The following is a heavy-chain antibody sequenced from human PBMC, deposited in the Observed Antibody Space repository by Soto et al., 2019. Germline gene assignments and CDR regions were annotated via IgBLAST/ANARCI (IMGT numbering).Heavy chain of an antibody. CDR1: GGSISSGGYY. CDR2: IYYNGNT. J-gene: IGHJ5*02. D-gene: IGHD6-6*01. Sequence: QVQLQESGPGLVKASQTLSLTCTVSGGSISSGGYYWSWIRQHPGKGLEWIGYIYYNGNTYYNPSLKSRITISLDTSKNQFSLKLTSETAADTAVYYCAGGSSKSWFDPWGQGTLVTVSS. CDR3: AGGSSKSWFDP. V-gene: IGHV4-31*03.